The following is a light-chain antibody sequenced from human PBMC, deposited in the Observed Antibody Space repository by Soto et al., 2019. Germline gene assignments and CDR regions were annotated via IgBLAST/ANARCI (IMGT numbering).Light chain of an antibody. CDR3: QQYNNWPQT. Sequence: DIVMTQPPATLSVSPGERATLSCRASQSVSSNLAWYQQKPGQAPRLLIYGASTRATGIPARFSGSGSGTECTLTISSLQSEDFAVYYCQQYNNWPQTFGQGTKVDI. J-gene: IGKJ1*01. CDR1: QSVSSN. V-gene: IGKV3-15*01. CDR2: GAS.